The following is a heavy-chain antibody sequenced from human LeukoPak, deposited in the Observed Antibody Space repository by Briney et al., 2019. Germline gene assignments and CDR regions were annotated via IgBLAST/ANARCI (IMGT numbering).Heavy chain of an antibody. CDR1: GFTFDDYG. Sequence: GGSLRLSCAASGFTFDDYGMTWVRQAPGKGLEWVSGINWSGDKAGYADSVRGRFTISRDNAKNSLYLQMNSLRAEDTALYYCARGRFGGSYNGLPFGPWGQGTLVTVSS. D-gene: IGHD1-26*01. V-gene: IGHV3-20*04. J-gene: IGHJ5*02. CDR3: ARGRFGGSYNGLPFGP. CDR2: INWSGDKA.